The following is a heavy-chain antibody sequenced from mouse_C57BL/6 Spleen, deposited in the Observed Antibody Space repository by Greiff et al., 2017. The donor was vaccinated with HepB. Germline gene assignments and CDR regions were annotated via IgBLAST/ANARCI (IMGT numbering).Heavy chain of an antibody. V-gene: IGHV1-82*01. Sequence: VKLMESGPELVKPGASVKISCKASGYAFSSSWMNWVKQRPGKGLEWIGRIYPGDGDTNYNGKFKGKATLTADKSSSTAYMQLSSLTSEDSAVYFCARSATTVVPDYWGQGTTLTVSS. CDR3: ARSATTVVPDY. CDR1: GYAFSSSW. D-gene: IGHD1-1*01. CDR2: IYPGDGDT. J-gene: IGHJ2*01.